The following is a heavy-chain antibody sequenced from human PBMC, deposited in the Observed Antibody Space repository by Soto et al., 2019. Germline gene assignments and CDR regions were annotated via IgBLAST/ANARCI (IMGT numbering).Heavy chain of an antibody. D-gene: IGHD6-13*01. V-gene: IGHV4-4*02. CDR3: ARTVLGAAGRPTNWFDP. Sequence: SETLSLTCAVSSGSISSINWWSWVRQPPGKGLEWIGEIYHSGSTNYNPSLKSRVTISVDKSKNQFSLKLSSVTAADTAVYYCARTVLGAAGRPTNWFDPWGQGTLVTVSS. CDR2: IYHSGST. CDR1: SGSISSINW. J-gene: IGHJ5*02.